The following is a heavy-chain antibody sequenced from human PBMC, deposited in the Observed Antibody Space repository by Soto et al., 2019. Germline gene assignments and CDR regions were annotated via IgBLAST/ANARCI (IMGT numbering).Heavy chain of an antibody. CDR1: GGSFSGYY. V-gene: IGHV4-34*01. J-gene: IGHJ4*02. CDR2: INHSGST. CDR3: ARGSLHLYYFDD. D-gene: IGHD4-4*01. Sequence: QVQLQQWGAGLLKPSETLSLTCAVYGGSFSGYYWSWIRQPPGKGLEWIGEINHSGSTNYNPSLKSRVTISVDTSKNQFSLKLSSVTAADTAVYYCARGSLHLYYFDDWGQGTLVTVSS.